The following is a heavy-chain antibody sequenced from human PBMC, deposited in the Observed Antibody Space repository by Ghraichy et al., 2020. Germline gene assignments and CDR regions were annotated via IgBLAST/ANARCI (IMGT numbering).Heavy chain of an antibody. CDR3: ARDVAAPRMHYYFYGMDV. CDR2: ISWNSGSI. V-gene: IGHV3-9*01. CDR1: GFTYADYA. J-gene: IGHJ6*02. Sequence: LSLTCAASGFTYADYAMHWVRQVPGKGLEWVSGISWNSGSIGYADSVKGRFTISRDNSKNSLYLEMNSLRDEDTALYYCARDVAAPRMHYYFYGMDVWGQGTTVTVTS. D-gene: IGHD2-15*01.